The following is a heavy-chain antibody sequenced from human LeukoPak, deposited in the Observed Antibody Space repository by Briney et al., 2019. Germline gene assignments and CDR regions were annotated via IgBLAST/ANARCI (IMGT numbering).Heavy chain of an antibody. J-gene: IGHJ3*01. CDR3: AVVVEPPDSDGFDV. D-gene: IGHD1-14*01. V-gene: IGHV3-74*01. CDR2: INADGNTA. Sequence: GGSLRLSCAASGFTFGNSWVHWVRQAPGKGLVWVSLINADGNTATYADSVKGRFTISRDNARNTLSLQMNSLTIEDTAVYYCAVVVEPPDSDGFDVWGQGTMITVSS. CDR1: GFTFGNSW.